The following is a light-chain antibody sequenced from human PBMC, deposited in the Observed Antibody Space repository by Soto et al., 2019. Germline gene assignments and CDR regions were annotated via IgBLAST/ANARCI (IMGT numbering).Light chain of an antibody. J-gene: IGKJ1*01. Sequence: EIVLTQSPATLSLSPGEKATLSCRASESVSSYLAWHQQKAGQAPRLLIYDASNRATGIPARFSGSGSGTDFTLIISSLEPEDFAVYYCQQRSDWPPTFGQGTKVEIK. CDR3: QQRSDWPPT. CDR2: DAS. V-gene: IGKV3-11*01. CDR1: ESVSSY.